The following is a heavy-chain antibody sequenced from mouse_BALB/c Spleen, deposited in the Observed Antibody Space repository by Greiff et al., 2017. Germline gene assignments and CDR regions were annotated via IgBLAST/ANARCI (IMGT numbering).Heavy chain of an antibody. CDR1: GYSITSGYY. CDR2: ISYDGSN. J-gene: IGHJ3*01. V-gene: IGHV3-6*02. Sequence: EVKLQESGPGLVKPSQSLSLTCSVTGYSITSGYYWNWIRQFPGNKLEWMGYISYDGSNNYNPSLKNRIPITRDTSKNQFFLKLNSVTTEDTATYYCARGVDSSGYGLFAYWGQGTLVTVSA. CDR3: ARGVDSSGYGLFAY. D-gene: IGHD3-2*01.